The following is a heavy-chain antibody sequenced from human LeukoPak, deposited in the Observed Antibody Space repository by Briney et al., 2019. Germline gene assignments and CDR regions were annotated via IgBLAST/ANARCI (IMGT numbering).Heavy chain of an antibody. CDR3: ARITWTGSGSYFDY. J-gene: IGHJ4*02. CDR2: ISYDGSNK. CDR1: GFTFSSYA. D-gene: IGHD3-10*01. Sequence: GGSLRLSCAASGFTFSSYAMHWVRQAPGKGLEWVAVISYDGSNKYYADSVKGRFTISRDNSKKTLYLQMNSLRAEDTAVYYCARITWTGSGSYFDYWGQGTLVTVSS. V-gene: IGHV3-30*04.